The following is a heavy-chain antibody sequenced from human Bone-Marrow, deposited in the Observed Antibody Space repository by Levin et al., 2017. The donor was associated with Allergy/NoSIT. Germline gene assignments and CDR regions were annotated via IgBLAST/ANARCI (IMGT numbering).Heavy chain of an antibody. J-gene: IGHJ4*02. CDR1: GFTFRNYG. CDR3: ARDDEDGHPLGY. Sequence: HPGGSLRLSCAASGFTFRNYGFHWVRQAPGKGLECVAVIWYDGSNEYYIDPVKGRFTISRDNSKDTLYLEMTRLRVEDTAMYYCARDDEDGHPLGYWGQGTLVTVSA. V-gene: IGHV3-33*01. CDR2: IWYDGSNE.